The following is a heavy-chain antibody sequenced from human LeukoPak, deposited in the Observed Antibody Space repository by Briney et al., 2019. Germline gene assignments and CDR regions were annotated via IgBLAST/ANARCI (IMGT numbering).Heavy chain of an antibody. CDR3: ASLHTPGYFDY. D-gene: IGHD1-14*01. V-gene: IGHV4-39*01. J-gene: IGHJ4*02. Sequence: PSETLSLTCTVSGDSISSSSYYWGWIRQSPGKGLEWIGSIYYGGSTHYKSSLKSRVNISVDTSKNQFSLKLSSVTAADTAVYYCASLHTPGYFDYWGQGTLVTVSS. CDR2: IYYGGST. CDR1: GDSISSSSYY.